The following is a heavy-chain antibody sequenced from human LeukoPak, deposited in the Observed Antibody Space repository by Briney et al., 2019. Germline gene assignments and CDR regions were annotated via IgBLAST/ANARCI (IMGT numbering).Heavy chain of an antibody. J-gene: IGHJ4*02. CDR1: GYTFPDYH. D-gene: IGHD3-22*01. CDR2: VDPEDGET. CDR3: ATEDYYDSSAYYY. Sequence: GASVNVSCKGSGYTFPDYHMHWVQQAPGKGLEWMGLVDPEDGETIYAENFQGRITITADTSTDTAYMELSSLRSEDTALYYCATEDYYDSSAYYYWGQGTLVTVSS. V-gene: IGHV1-69-2*01.